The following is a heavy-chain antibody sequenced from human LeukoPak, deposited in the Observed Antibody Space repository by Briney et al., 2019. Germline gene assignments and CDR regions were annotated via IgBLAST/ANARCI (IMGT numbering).Heavy chain of an antibody. V-gene: IGHV3-48*01. Sequence: PGGSLRLSCAASGFTFSSYSMNWVRQAPGKGLEWVSSISSSSSTIYYADPVKGRFTISRDNAKNSLYLQMNSLRAEDTAVYYCARDWGSGSYYTDQSDYWGQGTLATVSS. D-gene: IGHD3-10*01. J-gene: IGHJ4*02. CDR1: GFTFSSYS. CDR3: ARDWGSGSYYTDQSDY. CDR2: ISSSSSTI.